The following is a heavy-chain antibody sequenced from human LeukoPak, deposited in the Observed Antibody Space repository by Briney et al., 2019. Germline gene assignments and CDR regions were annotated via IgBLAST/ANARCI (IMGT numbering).Heavy chain of an antibody. CDR3: ARRDPINYYFDF. D-gene: IGHD5-24*01. V-gene: IGHV4-59*08. Sequence: SETLSLTCTVSGGSINSYYWTWIRQPPGKGLEWIGYIYYSGSTNYNPSLESRVTISVDRSKNQLSLKVKSVSPTDTAVYYCARRDPINYYFDFWGKGAVVSVSS. J-gene: IGHJ4*02. CDR1: GGSINSYY. CDR2: IYYSGST.